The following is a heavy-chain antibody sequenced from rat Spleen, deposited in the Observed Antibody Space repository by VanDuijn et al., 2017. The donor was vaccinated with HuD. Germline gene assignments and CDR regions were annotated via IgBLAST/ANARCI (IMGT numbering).Heavy chain of an antibody. CDR3: AREAGIPFHYFDY. D-gene: IGHD1-4*01. V-gene: IGHV5S10*01. J-gene: IGHJ2*01. CDR2: IIYDGSST. CDR1: GFTFSDYN. Sequence: EVQLVESGGGLVQPGRSLKLSCAASGFTFSDYNMAWVRQAPKKGLEWVATIIYDGSSTYYRDSVKGRFTISRDNAKSTLYLKMDSLRSEDTATYYCAREAGIPFHYFDYWGQGVMVTVSS.